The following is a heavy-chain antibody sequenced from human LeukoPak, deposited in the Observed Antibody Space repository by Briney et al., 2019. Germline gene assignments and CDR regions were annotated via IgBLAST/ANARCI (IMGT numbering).Heavy chain of an antibody. V-gene: IGHV1-8*03. D-gene: IGHD7-27*01. CDR2: MSPNSGDT. Sequence: GASVKVSCKASGYTFTSYGISWVRQAPGQRPEWMGWMSPNSGDTGYAQKFQDRVTITRNTSISTAYMELSSLRSDDTAVYYCARGPPNWGYDYWGPGTLVTVSS. CDR1: GYTFTSYG. J-gene: IGHJ4*02. CDR3: ARGPPNWGYDY.